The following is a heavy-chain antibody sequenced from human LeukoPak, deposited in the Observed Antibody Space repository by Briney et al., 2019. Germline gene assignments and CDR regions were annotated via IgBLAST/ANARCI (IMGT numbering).Heavy chain of an antibody. J-gene: IGHJ4*02. CDR1: GYTFPSYF. CDR3: ARDLAGSYSKVLDY. Sequence: GASVKVSCKASGYTFPSYFMHWVRQAPGQGLEWMGIINPTGGSTTYAQKFQGRVTMTRDTSTSTVYMELSSLRSEDTAVYYCARDLAGSYSKVLDYWGQGTLVTVSS. CDR2: INPTGGST. D-gene: IGHD1-26*01. V-gene: IGHV1-46*01.